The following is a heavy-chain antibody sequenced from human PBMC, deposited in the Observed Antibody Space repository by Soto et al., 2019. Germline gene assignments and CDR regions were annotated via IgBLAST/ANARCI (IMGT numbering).Heavy chain of an antibody. D-gene: IGHD3-22*01. Sequence: GESLKISCDGSGYSFTNYCISLVRQMPGKGLEWMGRIDPSDSYTNYSPSFQGHVTISVTKSITTVFLQWSSLRASDTAMYYCARQIYDSDTGPNFQYYFDSWGQGTPVTVSS. J-gene: IGHJ4*02. CDR1: GYSFTNYC. V-gene: IGHV5-10-1*01. CDR3: ARQIYDSDTGPNFQYYFDS. CDR2: IDPSDSYT.